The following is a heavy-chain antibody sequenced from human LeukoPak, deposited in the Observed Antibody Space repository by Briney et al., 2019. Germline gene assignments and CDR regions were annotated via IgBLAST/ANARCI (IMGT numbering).Heavy chain of an antibody. D-gene: IGHD6-13*01. CDR1: GFTFSSYS. CDR3: ARVGGAAAHDAFDI. Sequence: GGSLRLSCAASGFTFSSYSMNWVRQAPGKGLEWVSYISSSGSTIYYADSVKGRFTISRDNAKNSLYLQMNSLRAEDTAVYYCARVGGAAAHDAFDIWGQGTMVTVSS. J-gene: IGHJ3*02. CDR2: ISSSGSTI. V-gene: IGHV3-48*04.